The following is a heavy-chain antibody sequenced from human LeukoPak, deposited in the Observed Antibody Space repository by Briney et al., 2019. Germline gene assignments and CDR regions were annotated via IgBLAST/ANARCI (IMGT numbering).Heavy chain of an antibody. Sequence: SETLSLTCTVSGGSISTYYWSWIRQPPGKGLEWIGYTYYSGSTNYNPSLKSRVTISVDTSKNQFSLKLSSVTAADTAMYYCARKNYCSGGSCYSRGWFDPWGQGTLVTVSS. V-gene: IGHV4-59*01. CDR3: ARKNYCSGGSCYSRGWFDP. D-gene: IGHD2-15*01. CDR2: TYYSGST. CDR1: GGSISTYY. J-gene: IGHJ5*02.